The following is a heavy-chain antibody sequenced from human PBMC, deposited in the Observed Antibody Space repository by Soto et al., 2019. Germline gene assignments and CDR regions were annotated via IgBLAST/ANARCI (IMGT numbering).Heavy chain of an antibody. Sequence: ASVKVSCKASGYTFTSYAMHWVRQAPGQRLEWMGWINAGNGNTKYSQKLQGRVTITRDTSASTAYMELSSLRSEDTAVYYCARGPPAVAGLYYFDYWGQGTLVTVSS. CDR1: GYTFTSYA. CDR2: INAGNGNT. D-gene: IGHD6-19*01. J-gene: IGHJ4*02. V-gene: IGHV1-3*01. CDR3: ARGPPAVAGLYYFDY.